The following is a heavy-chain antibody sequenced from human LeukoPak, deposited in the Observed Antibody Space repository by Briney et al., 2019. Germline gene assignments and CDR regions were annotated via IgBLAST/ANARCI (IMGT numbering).Heavy chain of an antibody. D-gene: IGHD4-17*01. CDR3: AREGASDDYGDYGRLLGYYYGMDV. J-gene: IGHJ6*02. V-gene: IGHV3-74*01. CDR2: INSDGSST. CDR1: GFTFSSYW. Sequence: GGSLRLSCAASGFTFSSYWMRWVRQAPGKGLVWVSRINSDGSSTSYADSVKGRFTISRDNAKNTLYLQMNSLRAEDTAVYYCAREGASDDYGDYGRLLGYYYGMDVWGQGTTVTVSS.